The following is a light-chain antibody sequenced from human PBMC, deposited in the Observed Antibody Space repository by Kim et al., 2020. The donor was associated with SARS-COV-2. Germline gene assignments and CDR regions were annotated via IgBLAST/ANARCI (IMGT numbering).Light chain of an antibody. CDR1: QSVSKNIDKKNN. CDR2: CAS. CDR3: PQYYASPWT. J-gene: IGKJ1*01. Sequence: ANPNMQSSQSVSKNIDKKNNFVWYQQKPGQPPRLLIYCASTRESGVTDRFSCSGSGTDFTPTISRLQAEDVAVYYCPQYYASPWTCGQGTKVHIK. V-gene: IGKV4-1*01.